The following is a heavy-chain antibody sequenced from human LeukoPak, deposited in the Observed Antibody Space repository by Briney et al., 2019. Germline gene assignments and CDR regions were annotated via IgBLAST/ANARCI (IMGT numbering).Heavy chain of an antibody. V-gene: IGHV1-18*04. D-gene: IGHD3-10*01. J-gene: IGHJ4*02. CDR3: ARAYYGSGGSLTHTDFDY. CDR2: ISAYNGNI. CDR1: GYTFTNYG. Sequence: GASVKVSCKASGYTFTNYGISWVRQAPGQGLEWMGWISAYNGNINYAQKLQDRVTMTTDTSTSTAYMELRSLRSDDTAVYYCARAYYGSGGSLTHTDFDYWGQGTLVTVSS.